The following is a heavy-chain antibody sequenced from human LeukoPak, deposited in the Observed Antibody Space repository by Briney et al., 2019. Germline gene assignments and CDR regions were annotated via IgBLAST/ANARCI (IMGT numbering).Heavy chain of an antibody. CDR2: ISSSGSAI. CDR1: GFTFSDYY. Sequence: SGGSLRLSCAASGFTFSDYYITWIRQAPGKGLEWVSGISSSGSAIYYADSVKGRFTISRDNAKNSLYLQMSSLRAEDTAMYYCAKDRTQGGIVATIKDSWGQGTLVTVSS. D-gene: IGHD5-12*01. V-gene: IGHV3-11*01. CDR3: AKDRTQGGIVATIKDS. J-gene: IGHJ4*02.